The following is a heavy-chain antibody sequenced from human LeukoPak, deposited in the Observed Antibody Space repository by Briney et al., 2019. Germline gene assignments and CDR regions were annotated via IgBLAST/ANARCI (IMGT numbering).Heavy chain of an antibody. D-gene: IGHD3-10*01. CDR3: ARRGSENYYVHS. V-gene: IGHV4-39*01. CDR1: GGSISSSFYC. J-gene: IGHJ4*02. Sequence: PSATLSLTCTVSGGSISSSFYCWGWIRQPPGRGLEWVGSICYTGNAYYNPSLKSRVIISVDSSKNQFSLKLSSVTAADTAVYYCARRGSENYYVHSWGQGTLGTVSS. CDR2: ICYTGNA.